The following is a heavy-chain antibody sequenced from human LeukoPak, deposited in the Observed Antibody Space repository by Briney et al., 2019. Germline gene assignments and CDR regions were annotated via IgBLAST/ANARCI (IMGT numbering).Heavy chain of an antibody. Sequence: GASVKVSCKASGYTFTSYGISWVRQAPGQGLEWVGWISAYNGNTNYAQKLQGRVTMTTDTSTSTAYMELRSLRSDDTAVYYCARVSRYYYDSSGLNWFDPWGQGTLVTVSS. CDR1: GYTFTSYG. D-gene: IGHD3-22*01. CDR3: ARVSRYYYDSSGLNWFDP. J-gene: IGHJ5*02. CDR2: ISAYNGNT. V-gene: IGHV1-18*01.